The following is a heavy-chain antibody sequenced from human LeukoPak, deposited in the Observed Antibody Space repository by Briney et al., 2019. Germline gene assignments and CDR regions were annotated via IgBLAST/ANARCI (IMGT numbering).Heavy chain of an antibody. CDR1: GGSISSSSYY. CDR3: AREGVVVPAAIGMDV. J-gene: IGHJ6*02. V-gene: IGHV4-39*06. Sequence: SETLSLTCTVSGGSISSSSYYWGWIRQPPGKGLEWIGRIYYSGSTYYNPSLKSRVTISVDTSKNQFPLKLSSVTAADTAVYYCAREGVVVPAAIGMDVWGQGTTVTVSS. CDR2: IYYSGST. D-gene: IGHD2-2*01.